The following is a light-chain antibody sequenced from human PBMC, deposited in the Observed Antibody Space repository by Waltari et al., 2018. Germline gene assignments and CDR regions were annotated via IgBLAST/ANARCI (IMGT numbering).Light chain of an antibody. CDR2: DVN. CDR3: CSYAGSYTV. Sequence: QSALTQPRSVSGSPGQSVTISCTGTSTDVGGYNYVSWYQHHPGKAPKLVIYDVNKRPSGVPDRFSGSKSGNTASLTISGLQAEDEADYYCCSYAGSYTVFGGGTKLTVL. CDR1: STDVGGYNY. V-gene: IGLV2-11*01. J-gene: IGLJ2*01.